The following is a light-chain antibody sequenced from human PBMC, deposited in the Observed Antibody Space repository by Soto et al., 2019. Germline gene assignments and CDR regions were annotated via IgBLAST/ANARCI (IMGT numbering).Light chain of an antibody. CDR1: QSVSGY. Sequence: EIVLTQSPATLSLSPGERATLSCRASQSVSGYSAWYQQKPGQAPRLLIYDTSNRATGNPARFSGSGSGTDFTLTISGLEPEDFAVYYCQQRSNWQYTFGLGTRLEIK. CDR2: DTS. CDR3: QQRSNWQYT. J-gene: IGKJ2*01. V-gene: IGKV3-11*01.